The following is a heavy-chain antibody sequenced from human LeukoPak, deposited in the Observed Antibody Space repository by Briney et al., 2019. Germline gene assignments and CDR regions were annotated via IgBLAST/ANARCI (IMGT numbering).Heavy chain of an antibody. Sequence: GGSLRLSCAASGFTFSSYGMHWVRQAPGKGLEWVAVISYDGSNKYYADSVKGRFTISRDNSKNTLYLQMNSLRAEDTAVYYCARGDQYYDFWSGYYTRSEYATDYWGQGTLVTVSS. CDR1: GFTFSSYG. CDR3: ARGDQYYDFWSGYYTRSEYATDY. V-gene: IGHV3-30*19. CDR2: ISYDGSNK. D-gene: IGHD3-3*01. J-gene: IGHJ4*02.